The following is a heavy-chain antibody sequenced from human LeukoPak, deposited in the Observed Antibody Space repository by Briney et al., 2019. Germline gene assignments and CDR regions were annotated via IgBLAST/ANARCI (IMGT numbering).Heavy chain of an antibody. Sequence: SGPTLVNPTQTLTLTCTFSGFSLSTSGVGVGWIRQPPGKALEWLALIYWNDDKRYCPSLKSRLTITKDTSENQVVLTMTNMDPVDTATYYCALLVRNGQLLSGYFQHWGQGTLVTVSS. CDR2: IYWNDDK. D-gene: IGHD2-2*01. CDR3: ALLVRNGQLLSGYFQH. J-gene: IGHJ1*01. V-gene: IGHV2-5*01. CDR1: GFSLSTSGVG.